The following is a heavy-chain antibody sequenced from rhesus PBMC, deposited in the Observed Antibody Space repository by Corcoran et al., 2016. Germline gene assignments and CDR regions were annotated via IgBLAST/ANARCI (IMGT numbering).Heavy chain of an antibody. CDR3: GDIAAAGTSTFDY. V-gene: IGHV4-122*02. Sequence: QVQLQESGPGLVKPSETLSLTCAVPGGSISSGYYYWSWIRPPPGKGLEWIGYITYSGSTSYNPSLKSRVTISRDTSKNQFSLKLSSVTAADTAVYYCGDIAAAGTSTFDYWGQGVLVTVSS. D-gene: IGHD6-31*01. J-gene: IGHJ4*01. CDR1: GGSISSGYYY. CDR2: ITYSGST.